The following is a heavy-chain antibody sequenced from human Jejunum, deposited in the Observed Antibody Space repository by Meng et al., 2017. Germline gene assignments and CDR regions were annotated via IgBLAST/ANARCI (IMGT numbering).Heavy chain of an antibody. CDR1: GNNFIDYW. CDR3: ARRGYSGYLQGDS. D-gene: IGHD5-12*01. Sequence: GESLKISCKSFGNNFIDYWIGWARQTPGEGLEWMGITFPRGSETLYSPSFEGQVTISVDKSISTAYLQWTSLKASDTAMYYCARRGYSGYLQGDSWDPGTLVTVSS. J-gene: IGHJ1*01. V-gene: IGHV5-51*01. CDR2: TFPRGSET.